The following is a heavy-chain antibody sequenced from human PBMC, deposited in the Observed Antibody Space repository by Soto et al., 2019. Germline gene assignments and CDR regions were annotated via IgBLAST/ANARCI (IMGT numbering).Heavy chain of an antibody. CDR3: ARGGSSDWQVAFDF. CDR2: VNHNGRN. D-gene: IGHD6-19*01. J-gene: IGHJ3*01. CDR1: GGSFSGYF. Sequence: PSETLSLTCAVYGGSFSGYFWNWIRQTPGKGLEWIGKVNHNGRNNYNPSLKSRVTISLDMSKNQISLKLTSVTAADTAVYYCARGGSSDWQVAFDFWGQGTMVTGS. V-gene: IGHV4-34*01.